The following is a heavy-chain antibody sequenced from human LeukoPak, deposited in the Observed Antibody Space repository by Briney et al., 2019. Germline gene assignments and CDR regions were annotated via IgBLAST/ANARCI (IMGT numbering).Heavy chain of an antibody. J-gene: IGHJ3*02. CDR3: ARASRWNYQYAFDI. D-gene: IGHD1-7*01. CDR1: GFTYSSYW. V-gene: IGHV3-7*05. Sequence: GGSLRPSCAASGFTYSSYWMSWVRQAPGKGLEWVANIKQDGSDKYYVDSVKGRFTIYRDNPKKTLYLQMDSLRAEDTAVYYCARASRWNYQYAFDIWGQGTMVTVSS. CDR2: IKQDGSDK.